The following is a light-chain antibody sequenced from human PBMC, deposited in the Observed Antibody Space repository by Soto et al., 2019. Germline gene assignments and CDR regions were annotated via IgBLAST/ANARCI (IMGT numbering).Light chain of an antibody. CDR2: DVS. CDR3: SSQGTSSTLV. Sequence: QSALTQPASVSGSPGQSITISCTGTSSDVGYYNYVSWYQQHPGKAPNLMIYDVSNRPSGVSNRFSGSKSGNTASLTISGLQAEDEADYYCSSQGTSSTLVFGGGPKVTVL. V-gene: IGLV2-14*01. J-gene: IGLJ2*01. CDR1: SSDVGYYNY.